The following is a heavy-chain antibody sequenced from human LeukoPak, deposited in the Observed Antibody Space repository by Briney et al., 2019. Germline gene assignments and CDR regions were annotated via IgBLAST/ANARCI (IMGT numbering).Heavy chain of an antibody. V-gene: IGHV3-30*09. CDR2: ISYDGSNK. CDR3: ARGEEYCSSSTCYPLDY. Sequence: GGSLRLSCAASGFTFSRYALHWVRQAPGKGLDWVAVISYDGSNKFYADSVKGRFAISRDNSKNTLYLQMNTLRSDDTAAYFCARGEEYCSSSTCYPLDYWGQGTLVTVSS. D-gene: IGHD2-2*01. J-gene: IGHJ4*02. CDR1: GFTFSRYA.